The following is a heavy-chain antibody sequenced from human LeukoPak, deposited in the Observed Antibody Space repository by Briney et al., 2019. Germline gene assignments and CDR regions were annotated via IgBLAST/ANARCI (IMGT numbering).Heavy chain of an antibody. V-gene: IGHV4-30-2*01. D-gene: IGHD4-17*01. J-gene: IGHJ4*02. CDR1: GGSISSGGYS. Sequence: SETLSLTCAVSGGSISSGGYSWGWVRQPPGKGLEWNGYLYHSGSTYYNPSLKSRVTISVDRSKNQFSLKLSSVTAADTAVYYCARAVTTDLYYFDYWGQGTLVPVSS. CDR2: LYHSGST. CDR3: ARAVTTDLYYFDY.